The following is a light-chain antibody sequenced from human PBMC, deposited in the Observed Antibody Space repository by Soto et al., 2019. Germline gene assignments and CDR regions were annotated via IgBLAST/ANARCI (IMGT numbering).Light chain of an antibody. CDR3: CSYASSSTYV. V-gene: IGLV2-23*01. Sequence: LTRPACGAGSQGQAVTVSCTGTSSDVGSYNLVSWYQQHPGKAPKLMIYEGTKRPSGVSDRFSGSRSGNTASLTISGLQAEHEAAYYCCSYASSSTYVFRPGSKVTVL. CDR1: SSDVGSYNL. CDR2: EGT. J-gene: IGLJ1*01.